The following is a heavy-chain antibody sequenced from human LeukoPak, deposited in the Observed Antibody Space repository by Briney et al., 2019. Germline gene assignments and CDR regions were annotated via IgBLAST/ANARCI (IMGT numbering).Heavy chain of an antibody. CDR1: GGSIGSSSYY. CDR3: AAENGNFWIGYHYFED. D-gene: IGHD3-3*01. CDR2: IYYDGNT. V-gene: IGHV4-39*01. Sequence: SETLSLTCAVSGGSIGSSSYYWGWIRQPPGKDLEWIGTIYYDGNTFYNPSLKSRVTISVGMSKNQFSLKLSSVTAADTAIYYCAAENGNFWIGYHYFEDWGQGTLVSVSS. J-gene: IGHJ4*02.